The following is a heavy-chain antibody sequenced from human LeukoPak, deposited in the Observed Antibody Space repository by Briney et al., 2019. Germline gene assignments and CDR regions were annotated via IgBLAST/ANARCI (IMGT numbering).Heavy chain of an antibody. CDR1: GYTFTGYY. V-gene: IGHV1-2*02. D-gene: IGHD3-10*01. Sequence: GASVKVSCKASGYTFTGYYMHWVRQAPGQGLEWMGWINPNSGGTNYAQKFQGRVTMTRDTSISTAYMELSSLRSEDTAVYYCARDPPDYYGSGTEFGFDPWGQGTLVTVSS. CDR3: ARDPPDYYGSGTEFGFDP. J-gene: IGHJ5*02. CDR2: INPNSGGT.